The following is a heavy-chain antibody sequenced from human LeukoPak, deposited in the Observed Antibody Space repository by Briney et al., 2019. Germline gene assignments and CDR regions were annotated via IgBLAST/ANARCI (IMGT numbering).Heavy chain of an antibody. CDR1: GGTFSSYA. CDR2: IIPIFGTA. D-gene: IGHD6-13*01. V-gene: IGHV1-69*01. Sequence: SVKVSCKASGGTFSSYAISWVRQAPGQGLEWMGGIIPIFGTANYAQKFQGRVTITADESTSTAYMELSSLRSEDTAVYYCARDTVGYSSSWYLDYWGQGTLVTVSS. J-gene: IGHJ4*02. CDR3: ARDTVGYSSSWYLDY.